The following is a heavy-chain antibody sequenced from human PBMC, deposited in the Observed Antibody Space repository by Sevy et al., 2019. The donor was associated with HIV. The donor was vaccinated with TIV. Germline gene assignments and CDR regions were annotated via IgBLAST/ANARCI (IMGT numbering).Heavy chain of an antibody. CDR1: GYTLTELS. Sequence: ASVKVSCKVSGYTLTELSMHWVRQAPGKGLEWMGGFDPEDGETIYAQKFQGRVTMTEDTSTDTAYMELSSLRSEDTAVYYCATGYYDSSGYYQDAFDIWVQGTMVTVSS. V-gene: IGHV1-24*01. CDR3: ATGYYDSSGYYQDAFDI. D-gene: IGHD3-22*01. J-gene: IGHJ3*02. CDR2: FDPEDGET.